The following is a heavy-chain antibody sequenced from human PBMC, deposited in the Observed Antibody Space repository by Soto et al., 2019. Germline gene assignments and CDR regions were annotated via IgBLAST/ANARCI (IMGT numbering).Heavy chain of an antibody. CDR2: ISGSGGST. V-gene: IGHV3-23*01. J-gene: IGHJ4*02. D-gene: IGHD3-9*01. CDR3: AKVSSFEWAYREY. CDR1: GFTFSSYG. Sequence: EVQLLESGGGLVQPGGSLRLSCAASGFTFSSYGMSWVRQAPGKGLEWVSVISGSGGSTHYADSVKGRFTISRDNSKNTLYLQMNSLRAEDTAIYYCAKVSSFEWAYREYWGQGTLVTGSS.